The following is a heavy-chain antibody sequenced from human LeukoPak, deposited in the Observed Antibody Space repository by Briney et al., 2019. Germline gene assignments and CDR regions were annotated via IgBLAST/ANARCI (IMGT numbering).Heavy chain of an antibody. CDR2: ISAYNRNT. D-gene: IGHD3-10*01. Sequence: ASVKVSCKASGYTFTNYGISWVRQAPGQGLEWMGWISAYNRNTNYAQKLQGRVTMTTDTSTSTAYMELRSLRSDDTAVYYCARGGSGSYSKEVDYWGQGTLVTVSS. CDR1: GYTFTNYG. V-gene: IGHV1-18*01. J-gene: IGHJ4*02. CDR3: ARGGSGSYSKEVDY.